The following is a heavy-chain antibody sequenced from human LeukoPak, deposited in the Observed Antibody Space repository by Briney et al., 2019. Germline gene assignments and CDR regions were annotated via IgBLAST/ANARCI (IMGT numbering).Heavy chain of an antibody. CDR1: GGSISSGSYY. J-gene: IGHJ4*02. CDR2: IYPLETT. Sequence: SQTLSLTWTVSGGSISSGSYYWSWIREPAGKEPEWIGRIYPLETTNYNPSLKSRVAISVDASKNQFSLKLSSVTAADTAVYYFARVSGYHWESSYDYWGQGTLVTVSS. D-gene: IGHD5-12*01. V-gene: IGHV4-61*02. CDR3: ARVSGYHWESSYDY.